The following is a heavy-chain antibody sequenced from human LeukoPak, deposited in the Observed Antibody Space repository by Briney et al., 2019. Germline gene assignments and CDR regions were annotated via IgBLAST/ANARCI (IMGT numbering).Heavy chain of an antibody. Sequence: ASVKVSCKASGYTFTSYGISWVRQAPGQGLEWMGWINSNNGNTNYEQKFQGRVTMTTDASTSTAYMELRSLRSDNTAVYYCARDFAVTTQKYYYYYGMDVWGQGTTVTVSS. V-gene: IGHV1-18*01. J-gene: IGHJ6*02. CDR1: GYTFTSYG. D-gene: IGHD4-11*01. CDR2: INSNNGNT. CDR3: ARDFAVTTQKYYYYYGMDV.